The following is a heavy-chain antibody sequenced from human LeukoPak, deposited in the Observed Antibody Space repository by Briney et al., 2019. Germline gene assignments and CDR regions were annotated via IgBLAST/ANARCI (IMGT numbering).Heavy chain of an antibody. J-gene: IGHJ4*02. D-gene: IGHD3-22*01. CDR1: GFTFSSYA. V-gene: IGHV3-30-3*01. CDR3: AKEDHDYYDSSGSDY. Sequence: PGGSLRLSCAASGFTFSSYAMHWVRQAPGKGLEWVAVISYDGSNKYYADSMKGRFTISRDNSKNTLYLQMNSLRAEDTAVYYCAKEDHDYYDSSGSDYWGQGTLVTVSS. CDR2: ISYDGSNK.